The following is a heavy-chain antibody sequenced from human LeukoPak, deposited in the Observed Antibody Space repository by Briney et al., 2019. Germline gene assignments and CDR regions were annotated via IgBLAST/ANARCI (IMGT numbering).Heavy chain of an antibody. D-gene: IGHD1-26*01. CDR2: IHYSGST. CDR1: CGSISSSTYY. J-gene: IGHJ4*02. V-gene: IGHV4-39*01. Sequence: SETLSLTCTVSCGSISSSTYYWGWIRQPPGKGLEWIGSIHYSGSTYYSPSLKSRVTISEDTSKNQFSLKLTSVTAADTAVYFCAHSGKYYDFDYWGQGTLVTVSS. CDR3: AHSGKYYDFDY.